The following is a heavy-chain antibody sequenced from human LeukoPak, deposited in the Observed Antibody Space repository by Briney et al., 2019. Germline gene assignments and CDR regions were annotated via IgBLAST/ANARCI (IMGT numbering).Heavy chain of an antibody. V-gene: IGHV1-2*02. J-gene: IGHJ4*02. Sequence: ASVKVSCKASGYTITAYYMHWVRQAPGQGLEWMGWINPKSGDTKYALKLQGRVTMTRDTSISTAFLELYILSSDDTAVYYCARGFSGGYSDSWGQGTLVLVSS. CDR3: ARGFSGGYSDS. D-gene: IGHD2-15*01. CDR2: INPKSGDT. CDR1: GYTITAYY.